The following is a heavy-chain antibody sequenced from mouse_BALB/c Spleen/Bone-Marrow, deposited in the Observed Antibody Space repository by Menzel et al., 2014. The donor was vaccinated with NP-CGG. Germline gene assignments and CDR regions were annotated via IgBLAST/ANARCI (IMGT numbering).Heavy chain of an antibody. J-gene: IGHJ3*01. CDR2: IDPANGNT. D-gene: IGHD1-1*01. CDR1: GFNIKDYY. V-gene: IGHV14-3*02. CDR3: ASYYYGSSSFAY. Sequence: EVKLQESGAELVRSGASVKLSCTASGFNIKDYYMHWVKQRPEQGLEWIGWIDPANGNTKYDPKFQGKATITADTSSNTAYLQLSSLTSEDAAVYYCASYYYGSSSFAYWGQGTLVTVSA.